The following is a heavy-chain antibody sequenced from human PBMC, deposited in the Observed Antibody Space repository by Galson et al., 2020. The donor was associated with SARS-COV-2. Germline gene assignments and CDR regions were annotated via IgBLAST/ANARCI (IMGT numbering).Heavy chain of an antibody. CDR3: VTKGFCSGGRCYRQFDY. CDR1: GFTFRTYA. D-gene: IGHD2-15*01. CDR2: ISDNGYGT. Sequence: SCAASGFTFRTYAMGWVRHDPGKGLEWVSLISDNGYGTHYADSVKGRFTISRDNSKDMVYLQMNSVRVEDTALYYCVTKGFCSGGRCYRQFDYWSQGILVTVSS. J-gene: IGHJ4*02. V-gene: IGHV3-23*01.